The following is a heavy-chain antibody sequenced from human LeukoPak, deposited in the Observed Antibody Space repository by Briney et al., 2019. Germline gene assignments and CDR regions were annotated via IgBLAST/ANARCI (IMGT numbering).Heavy chain of an antibody. V-gene: IGHV3-30*02. CDR1: GFTFRNYG. Sequence: PGGSLRLSCAASGFTFRNYGMHWVRQAPGKGLEWVAFIRYDGSYKYYADFVKGRLTISRDNSKNTLYLQMNSLRAEDTAVYYCAKESDRYSGSLEGVFDIWGQGTMVTVSS. CDR2: IRYDGSYK. J-gene: IGHJ3*02. CDR3: AKESDRYSGSLEGVFDI. D-gene: IGHD1-26*01.